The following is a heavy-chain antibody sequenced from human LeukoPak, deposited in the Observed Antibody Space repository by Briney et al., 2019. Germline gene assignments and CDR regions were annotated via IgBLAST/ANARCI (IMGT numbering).Heavy chain of an antibody. Sequence: SETLSLTCTVSGGSISSYYWSWIRQPPEKGLEWIGYIYYSGSTNYNPSLKSRVTISVDTSKNQFSLKLSSVTAADTAVYYCARGGGWLQYNWFDPWGQGTLVTVSS. CDR1: GGSISSYY. CDR2: IYYSGST. CDR3: ARGGGWLQYNWFDP. J-gene: IGHJ5*02. V-gene: IGHV4-59*01. D-gene: IGHD5-24*01.